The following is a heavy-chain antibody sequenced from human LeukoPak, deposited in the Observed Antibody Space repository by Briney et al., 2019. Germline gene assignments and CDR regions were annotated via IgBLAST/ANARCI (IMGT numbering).Heavy chain of an antibody. Sequence: PGGSLRLSCAASGFTFRSYWMSWMRQAPGKGLEWVANIKYDGNEEYYVDSVKGRFTISRDNAKNSLYLQLNSLRVEDTAVYYCKSGGAAPGSFDYWGQGTLVTVSP. CDR2: IKYDGNEE. CDR3: KSGGAAPGSFDY. J-gene: IGHJ4*02. CDR1: GFTFRSYW. V-gene: IGHV3-7*01. D-gene: IGHD1-1*01.